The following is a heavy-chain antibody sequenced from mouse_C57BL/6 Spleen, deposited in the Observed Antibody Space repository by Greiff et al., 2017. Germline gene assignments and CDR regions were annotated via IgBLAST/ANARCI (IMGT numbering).Heavy chain of an antibody. D-gene: IGHD2-4*01. CDR1: GFSLTSYG. V-gene: IGHV2-2*01. CDR3: ARGYDYESWFAD. Sequence: QVQLQQSGPGLVQPSPSLSITCTVSGFSLTSYGVHWVRQSPGMGLEWLGVIWRGGSTAYNAAFIPSLSISKDNSKSQVIFKMNSLQADDTAIYYCARGYDYESWFADWGQGTLVTVSA. J-gene: IGHJ3*01. CDR2: IWRGGST.